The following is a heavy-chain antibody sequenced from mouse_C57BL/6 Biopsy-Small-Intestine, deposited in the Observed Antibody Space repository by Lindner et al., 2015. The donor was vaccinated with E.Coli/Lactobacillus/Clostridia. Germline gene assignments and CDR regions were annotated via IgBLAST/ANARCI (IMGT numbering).Heavy chain of an antibody. D-gene: IGHD2-5*01. J-gene: IGHJ1*03. V-gene: IGHV1-82*01. Sequence: VQLQESGPELVKPGASVKISCKASGYAFSSSWLNWVKQRPGKGLEWIGRIYPGDGDTNYNGKFKGKATLTADNSSNTAYMQLSSLTSEDSAVYFCAKWYSNYDWYFDVWGTGTTVTVSS. CDR1: GYAFSSSW. CDR2: IYPGDGDT. CDR3: AKWYSNYDWYFDV.